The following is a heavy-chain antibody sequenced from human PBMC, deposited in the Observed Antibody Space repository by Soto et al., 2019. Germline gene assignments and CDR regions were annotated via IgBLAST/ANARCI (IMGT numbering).Heavy chain of an antibody. Sequence: GGSLRLSCAASGFTFSSYAMSWVRQAPGKGLEWVSAISGSGGSTCYADSVKGRFTISRDNSKNTLYLQMNSLRAEDTAVYYCATYFDWLSVSDYWGQGTLVTVSS. CDR3: ATYFDWLSVSDY. D-gene: IGHD3-9*01. J-gene: IGHJ4*02. CDR1: GFTFSSYA. V-gene: IGHV3-23*01. CDR2: ISGSGGST.